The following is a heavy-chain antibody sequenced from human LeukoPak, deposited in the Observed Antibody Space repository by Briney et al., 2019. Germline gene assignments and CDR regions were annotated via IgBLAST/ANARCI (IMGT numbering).Heavy chain of an antibody. CDR3: ARDLGVHSYDNPRDDY. V-gene: IGHV1-8*01. D-gene: IGHD5-18*01. CDR1: GYTFTSYD. J-gene: IGHJ4*02. Sequence: GASVKVSCKASGYTFTSYDINWVRQATGQGLEWMGWMNPNSGNTGYAQKFQGRVTITADKSTSTAYMELSSLRSEDTAVYYCARDLGVHSYDNPRDDYWGQGTLVTVSS. CDR2: MNPNSGNT.